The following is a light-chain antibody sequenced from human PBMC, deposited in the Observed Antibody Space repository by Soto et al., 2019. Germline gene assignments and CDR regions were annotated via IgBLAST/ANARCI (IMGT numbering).Light chain of an antibody. CDR2: KAS. CDR3: QQYSGWYT. J-gene: IGKJ2*01. CDR1: QSISSW. V-gene: IGKV1-5*03. Sequence: DIQMTQSPSTLSASVGDRVTITCRASQSISSWLAWYQQKPGKAPTLLIYKASSLESGVPSRFSGSGSGTEFTLTINSLQPDDFATYYCQQYSGWYTFGQGTQLELK.